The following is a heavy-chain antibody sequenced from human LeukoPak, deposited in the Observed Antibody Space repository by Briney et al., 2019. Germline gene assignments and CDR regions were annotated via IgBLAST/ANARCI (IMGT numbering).Heavy chain of an antibody. J-gene: IGHJ4*02. CDR1: GDSLSSYY. CDR2: IYYSGST. Sequence: SETLSLTCTVSGDSLSSYYWNWIRQPPGKGLEWIGYIYYSGSTNYNPSLKSRVTISVDTSKNQFSLNLSSVTAADTAVYYCARASVGMELDYWGQGTLVTVSS. V-gene: IGHV4-59*01. CDR3: ARASVGMELDY. D-gene: IGHD7-27*01.